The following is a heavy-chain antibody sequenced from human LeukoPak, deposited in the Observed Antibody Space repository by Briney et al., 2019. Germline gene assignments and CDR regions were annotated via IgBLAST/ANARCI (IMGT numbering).Heavy chain of an antibody. CDR1: GMTFSNYW. CDR2: INQDESEK. Sequence: GGSLRLSCAVSGMTFSNYWMSWFRQTPGKGLEWVATINQDESEKYYLDSVKGRFTISRDNAKNSLYLQMHSLTAEDTAVYYCVTNFDPDVDWGQGTLVTVSS. J-gene: IGHJ4*02. D-gene: IGHD3-9*01. V-gene: IGHV3-7*03. CDR3: VTNFDPDVD.